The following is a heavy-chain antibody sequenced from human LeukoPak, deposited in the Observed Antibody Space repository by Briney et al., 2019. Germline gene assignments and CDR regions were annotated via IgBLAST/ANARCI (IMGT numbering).Heavy chain of an antibody. V-gene: IGHV3-7*01. J-gene: IGHJ3*02. CDR2: IKQDGSEK. D-gene: IGHD3-22*01. Sequence: GGSLRLSCAASGFTFSSYWMSWVRQAPGKGLEWVANIKQDGSEKYYVDSVKGRFTISRDNAKNSLYLQMNSLRAEDTAVYYCATDTYYYDSSGYLVIGDAFDIWGQGTMVTVSS. CDR1: GFTFSSYW. CDR3: ATDTYYYDSSGYLVIGDAFDI.